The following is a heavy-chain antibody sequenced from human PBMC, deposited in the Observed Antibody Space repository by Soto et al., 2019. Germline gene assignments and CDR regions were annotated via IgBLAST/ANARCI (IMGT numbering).Heavy chain of an antibody. J-gene: IGHJ4*02. CDR3: ARRGYSYGSQYYFDY. V-gene: IGHV4-31*03. CDR2: IHYTGST. Sequence: QVQLQESGPGLVKPSQTLSLTCTVSGGSISSSGYYWIWIRQHPGKGLEWIGGIHYTGSTYYNPSLKSRLSISVDSSKNQFSLKLSSVTAADTAVFYCARRGYSYGSQYYFDYWGQGTLVTVSS. D-gene: IGHD5-18*01. CDR1: GGSISSSGYY.